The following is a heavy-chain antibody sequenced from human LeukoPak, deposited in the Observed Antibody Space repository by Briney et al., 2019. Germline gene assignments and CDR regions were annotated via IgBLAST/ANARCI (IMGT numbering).Heavy chain of an antibody. CDR2: INPNSGGT. CDR1: GYTFTGYY. J-gene: IGHJ4*02. Sequence: APVKVSCKASGYTFTGYYMHWVRQAPGQGLEWMGWINPNSGGTNYAQKFQGRVTMTRDTSISTAYMELSRLRSDDTAVYYCAREPLTFGGVIVPLGHFDYWGQGTLVTVSS. V-gene: IGHV1-2*02. CDR3: AREPLTFGGVIVPLGHFDY. D-gene: IGHD3-16*02.